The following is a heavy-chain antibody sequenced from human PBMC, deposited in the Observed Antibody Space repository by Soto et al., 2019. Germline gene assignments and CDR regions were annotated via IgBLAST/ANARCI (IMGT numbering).Heavy chain of an antibody. D-gene: IGHD6-25*01. Sequence: QVQLVQSGAEVKKPGASVKVSCKASGYTFTNYGVSWVRQAPGQGLEWMGGINTYNGNTNYEEKFQGRVTVTTDTPTTTAYMELRSLRSDDTAVYYCARGADPTYFDNWGQGTLVTVSS. CDR3: ARGADPTYFDN. CDR2: INTYNGNT. J-gene: IGHJ4*02. CDR1: GYTFTNYG. V-gene: IGHV1-18*01.